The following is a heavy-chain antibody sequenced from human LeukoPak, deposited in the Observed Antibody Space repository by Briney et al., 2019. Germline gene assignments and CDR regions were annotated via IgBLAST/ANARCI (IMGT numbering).Heavy chain of an antibody. CDR2: IYPGDSDT. Sequence: GESLKISCKESGYSFTNCWIGWVRQMPGKGLEWMGIIYPGDSDTRYSPSFQGQVTISVDKSISTAYLQWSSLKASDTAMYYCARQKENTRGSAFDLWGQGTVVTVS. V-gene: IGHV5-51*01. J-gene: IGHJ3*01. D-gene: IGHD2/OR15-2a*01. CDR1: GYSFTNCW. CDR3: ARQKENTRGSAFDL.